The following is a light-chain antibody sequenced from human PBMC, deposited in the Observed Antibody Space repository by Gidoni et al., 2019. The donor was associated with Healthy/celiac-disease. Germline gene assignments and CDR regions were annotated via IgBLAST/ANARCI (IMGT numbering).Light chain of an antibody. CDR1: QSIGSS. V-gene: IGKV6D-21*02. CDR2: YAT. CDR3: HQSSSLPLT. Sequence: EIVLTQSPDSQSVTPMEKVTITCRASQSIGSSLHWYQQKPDQSPKLPIQYATQSITGVPSRFSGSGSGTDFTLTSKSLEAEDAAAYYCHQSSSLPLTFGQGTKLEIK. J-gene: IGKJ2*01.